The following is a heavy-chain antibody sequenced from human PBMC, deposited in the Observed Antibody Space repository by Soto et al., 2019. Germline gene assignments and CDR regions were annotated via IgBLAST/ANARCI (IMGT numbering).Heavy chain of an antibody. V-gene: IGHV4-59*01. Sequence: PSETLSLTCTVSGGSMSSYYWSWIRQPPGKGLEWIGYIYYSGSTIYNPSHKSRVTISVDTSKNQFSLKLSSVTAADTAVYYCARYGSGSSVWFDPWGQGTLVTVSS. CDR3: ARYGSGSSVWFDP. CDR1: GGSMSSYY. D-gene: IGHD3-10*01. J-gene: IGHJ5*02. CDR2: IYYSGST.